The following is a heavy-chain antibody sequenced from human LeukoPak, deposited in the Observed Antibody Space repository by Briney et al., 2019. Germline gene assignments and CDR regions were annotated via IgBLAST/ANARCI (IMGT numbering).Heavy chain of an antibody. CDR1: GGTFSSYA. V-gene: IGHV1-69*13. CDR2: IIPIFGTA. CDR3: ASPPYYYDSSGYYLDY. Sequence: SVKVSCKASGGTFSSYAISWVRQAPGQGLEWMGGIIPIFGTANYAQKFQGRVTITADESTSTAYMELSSLRSEDTAVYYCASPPYYYDSSGYYLDYWGQGTLVTVSS. J-gene: IGHJ4*02. D-gene: IGHD3-22*01.